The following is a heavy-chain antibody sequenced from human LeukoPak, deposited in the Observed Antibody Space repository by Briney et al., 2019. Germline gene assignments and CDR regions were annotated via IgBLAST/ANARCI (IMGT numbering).Heavy chain of an antibody. Sequence: PGRSLRLSCAASGFIFRNFAMHWVRQTSGKGLEWVALISYDGSDKYFRDSVKGRFTVSRDNSKNTLYLHMSSLRPEDTAVYYCATPGGTGWHPLDYWGQGTLVTVSS. D-gene: IGHD6-19*01. V-gene: IGHV3-30*03. CDR1: GFIFRNFA. J-gene: IGHJ4*02. CDR3: ATPGGTGWHPLDY. CDR2: ISYDGSDK.